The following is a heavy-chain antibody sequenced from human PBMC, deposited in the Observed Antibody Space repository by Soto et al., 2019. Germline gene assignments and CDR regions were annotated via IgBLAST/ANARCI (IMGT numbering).Heavy chain of an antibody. V-gene: IGHV4-59*01. CDR2: VYYTGST. CDR1: GGSISGSY. CDR3: ARSVAVPGAHIDY. J-gene: IGHJ4*02. D-gene: IGHD6-19*01. Sequence: SETLSLTCSVSGGSISGSYWSWIRQSPGKGLEWLGYVYYTGSTNYSPSLRSRVSISVDTSKNEFSLRLSSVTAADMAVYFCARSVAVPGAHIDYWGQGTQVTVSS.